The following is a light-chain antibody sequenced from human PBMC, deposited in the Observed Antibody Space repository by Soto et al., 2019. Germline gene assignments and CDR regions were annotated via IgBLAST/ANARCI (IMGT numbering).Light chain of an antibody. CDR3: QQYGDSPFT. CDR1: QSVTINS. V-gene: IGKV3-20*01. Sequence: EVVLTQSPGTLSLSPGDTATLSCRASQSVTINSLAWYQQKPGQTPRLLIYAASTRASGIPDRFSGSGSGTEFALTISRLEPEDFALYYCQQYGDSPFTFGPVTRVEMK. CDR2: AAS. J-gene: IGKJ3*01.